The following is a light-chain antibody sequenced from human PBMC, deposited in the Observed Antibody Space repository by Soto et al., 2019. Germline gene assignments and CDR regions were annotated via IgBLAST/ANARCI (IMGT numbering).Light chain of an antibody. V-gene: IGKV3-20*01. CDR3: QQYGSSPMYT. Sequence: EIVLTQSPGTLSLSPGERATLSCRASQSVSSSYLAWYQQKPAQPPRLLIYGASSRAAGIPDRFSGSGSGTDFTLTISRLEPEDFAVYYCQQYGSSPMYTFGQGTKLEIK. CDR2: GAS. J-gene: IGKJ2*01. CDR1: QSVSSSY.